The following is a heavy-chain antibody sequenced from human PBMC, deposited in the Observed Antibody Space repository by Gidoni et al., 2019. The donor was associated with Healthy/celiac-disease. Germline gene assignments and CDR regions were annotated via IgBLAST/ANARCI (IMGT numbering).Heavy chain of an antibody. D-gene: IGHD5-18*01. CDR1: GFTFSSYA. Sequence: VQLLDSGGGLVQPGGSLRLSCAASGFTFSSYAMSWVRQAPGKGLEWVSAISGSGGSTDDADSVKGRFTISRDNSKNTLYLQMNSRRAEETAVDYWAKTAMVISGLDPWGQGTLVTVSS. CDR2: ISGSGGST. CDR3: AKTAMVISGLDP. V-gene: IGHV3-23*01. J-gene: IGHJ5*02.